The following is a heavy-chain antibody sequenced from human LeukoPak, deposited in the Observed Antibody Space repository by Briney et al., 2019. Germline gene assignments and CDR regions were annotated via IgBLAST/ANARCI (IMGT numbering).Heavy chain of an antibody. J-gene: IGHJ4*02. D-gene: IGHD3-10*01. V-gene: IGHV3-23*01. CDR1: GFTFISYA. CDR3: AKDGYGSGSYYTLNFDY. Sequence: PGGSLRLSCAASGFTFISYAMSWVRQAPGKGLEWVSTISGSGVNTYFADSVKGRFTISRDNSKNTLYLQMNSLRAEDTAVYYCAKDGYGSGSYYTLNFDYWGQGTLVTVSS. CDR2: ISGSGVNT.